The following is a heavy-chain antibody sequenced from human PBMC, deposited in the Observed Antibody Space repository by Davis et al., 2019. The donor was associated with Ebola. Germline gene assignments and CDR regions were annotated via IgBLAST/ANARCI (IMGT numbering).Heavy chain of an antibody. CDR1: GGTFSNFG. V-gene: IGHV1-69*04. Sequence: AASVKVSCKASGGTFSNFGINWMRQAPGQGLEWMGRTIPFLGITNYAQKFQGRVKITADKSTGTVYMDLSSLRSEDTAIYFCMRAGGSNYDFYYYYDIDVWGQGTTVTVSS. J-gene: IGHJ6*02. CDR2: TIPFLGIT. CDR3: MRAGGSNYDFYYYYDIDV. D-gene: IGHD3-10*01.